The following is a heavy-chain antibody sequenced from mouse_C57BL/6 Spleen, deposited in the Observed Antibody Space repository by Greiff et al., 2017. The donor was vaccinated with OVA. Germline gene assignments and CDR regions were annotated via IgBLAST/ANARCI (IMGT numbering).Heavy chain of an antibody. CDR1: GYTFTSYT. Sequence: VQLQQSGAELARPGASVTMSCKASGYTFTSYTMHWVKQRPGQGLEWIGYINPSSGYTKYNQKFKDKATLTADKSSSTAYMQLSSLTSEDSAVYYCARRGLGKDFDYWCQGTTLTVSS. D-gene: IGHD2-1*01. CDR3: ARRGLGKDFDY. CDR2: INPSSGYT. V-gene: IGHV1-4*01. J-gene: IGHJ2*01.